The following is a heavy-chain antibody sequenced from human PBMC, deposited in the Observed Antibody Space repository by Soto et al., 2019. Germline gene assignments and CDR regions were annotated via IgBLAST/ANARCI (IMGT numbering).Heavy chain of an antibody. D-gene: IGHD1-1*01. V-gene: IGHV3-33*01. CDR1: GFMFGTSG. J-gene: IGHJ5*01. CDR2: IWLDGSER. CDR3: ARDASGTTSFLVS. Sequence: LGGSLRLSCEASGFMFGTSGMHWVRQAPGKGLEWVSGIWLDGSERHYADSVKGRFTISRDNAKNTVFLQMNSLRVEDTAVYFCARDASGTTSFLVSWGQGTLVTVPQ.